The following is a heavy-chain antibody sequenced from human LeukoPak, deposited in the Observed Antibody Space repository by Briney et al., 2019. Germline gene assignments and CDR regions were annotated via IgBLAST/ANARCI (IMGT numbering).Heavy chain of an antibody. J-gene: IGHJ1*01. CDR1: GFTVSSNY. V-gene: IGHV3-53*01. D-gene: IGHD1-14*01. Sequence: PGGSLRLSCAASGFTVSSNYMSWARQAPGKGLEWVSVIYSGGSTYYADSVKGRFTISRDNSKNTLYLQMNSLRAEDTAVYYCARQKSRSNFQHWGQGTLVTVSS. CDR3: ARQKSRSNFQH. CDR2: IYSGGST.